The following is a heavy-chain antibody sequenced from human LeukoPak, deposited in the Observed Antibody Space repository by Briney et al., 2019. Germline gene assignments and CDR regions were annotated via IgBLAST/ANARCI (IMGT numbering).Heavy chain of an antibody. CDR1: GGSFSGYY. CDR3: ARDRRYRSAYYYGMDV. V-gene: IGHV4-34*01. D-gene: IGHD3-16*02. CDR2: INHSGST. J-gene: IGHJ6*02. Sequence: SETLSLTCAVYGGSFSGYYWSWIRQPPGKGLEWIGEINHSGSTNYNPSLKSRVTISVGTSKNQFSLKLSSVTAADTAVYYCARDRRYRSAYYYGMDVWGQGTTVTVSS.